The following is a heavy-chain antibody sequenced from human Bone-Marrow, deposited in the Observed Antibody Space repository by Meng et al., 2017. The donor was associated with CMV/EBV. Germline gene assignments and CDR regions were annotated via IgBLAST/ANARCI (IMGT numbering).Heavy chain of an antibody. CDR1: GGSFSGYY. CDR3: ARGRGYSYGSRTRGPPH. CDR2: INHSGST. J-gene: IGHJ4*02. D-gene: IGHD5-18*01. Sequence: SETLSLTCAVYGGSFSGYYWSWIRQPPGKGLEWIGEINHSGSTNYNPSLKSRVTISVDTSKNQFSLKLSSVTAVDTAVYYCARGRGYSYGSRTRGPPHWGQGTLVTVSS. V-gene: IGHV4-34*01.